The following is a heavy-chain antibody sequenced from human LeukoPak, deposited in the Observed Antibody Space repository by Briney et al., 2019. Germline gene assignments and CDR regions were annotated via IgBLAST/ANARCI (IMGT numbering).Heavy chain of an antibody. J-gene: IGHJ5*02. Sequence: KPSETLSLTCAVYGESLNSYYWSWIRQPPGKGLEWIGEIYESGSTEYNPSLKSRVTISMVPSKQQFSLSLTSVTAADTAVYYCARGAWATRLGPWGLGTQVIVSS. CDR2: IYESGST. CDR3: ARGAWATRLGP. CDR1: GESLNSYY. V-gene: IGHV4-34*01. D-gene: IGHD2-15*01.